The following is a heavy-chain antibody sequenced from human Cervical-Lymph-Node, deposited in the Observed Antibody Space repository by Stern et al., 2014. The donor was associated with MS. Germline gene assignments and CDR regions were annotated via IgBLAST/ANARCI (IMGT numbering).Heavy chain of an antibody. J-gene: IGHJ5*02. CDR1: GGTFSNYA. D-gene: IGHD1-26*01. V-gene: IGHV1-69*01. CDR3: ARGPRSQSGGSSWFDP. CDR2: ILPIFGTA. Sequence: VQLVESGAEVKKPGSSVKVSCKASGGTFSNYAISWVRQAPGQGLEWMGGILPIFGTANYDQQFQGRVTITADESTSTAYMELSSLRSEDTAVYYCARGPRSQSGGSSWFDPWGQGTLVTVSS.